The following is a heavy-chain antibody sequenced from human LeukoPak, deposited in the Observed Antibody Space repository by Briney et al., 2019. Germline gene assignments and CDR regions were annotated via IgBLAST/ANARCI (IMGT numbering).Heavy chain of an antibody. Sequence: SQTLSLTCTVSGGSISSGSYYWSWIRQPAGKGLEWIGRIYTSGSTNCNPSLKSRVTISVDTSKNQFSLKLSSVTAADTAVYYCARDSSGWSTAVDPWGQGTLVTVSS. D-gene: IGHD6-19*01. CDR1: GGSISSGSYY. CDR2: IYTSGST. J-gene: IGHJ5*02. CDR3: ARDSSGWSTAVDP. V-gene: IGHV4-61*02.